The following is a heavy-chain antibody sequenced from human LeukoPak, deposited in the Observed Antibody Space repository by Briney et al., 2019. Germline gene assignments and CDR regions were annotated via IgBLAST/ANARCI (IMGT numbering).Heavy chain of an antibody. CDR2: IIPIFGTA. J-gene: IGHJ3*02. Sequence: SVKVSCKASGGTFSSYAISWVRQAPGQGLEWMGGIIPIFGTANYAQKFQGRVTITADESTSTAYMELSSLRSEDTAVYYCARVGEGYCSSTSCQRNAFDIWGQGTMVTVSS. CDR1: GGTFSSYA. CDR3: ARVGEGYCSSTSCQRNAFDI. D-gene: IGHD2-2*01. V-gene: IGHV1-69*13.